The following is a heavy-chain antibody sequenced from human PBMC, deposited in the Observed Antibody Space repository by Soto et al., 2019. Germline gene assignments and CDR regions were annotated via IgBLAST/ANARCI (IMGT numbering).Heavy chain of an antibody. Sequence: LETLSLTCTVSGGSISSYYWSWIRQPPGKGLEWIGYIYYSGSTNYNPSLKSRVTISVDTSKNQFSLRLSSVTAADTAVYYCATLSYDFWSGYPSDFDCWGQGTLVTVSS. J-gene: IGHJ4*02. D-gene: IGHD3-3*01. V-gene: IGHV4-59*08. CDR2: IYYSGST. CDR1: GGSISSYY. CDR3: ATLSYDFWSGYPSDFDC.